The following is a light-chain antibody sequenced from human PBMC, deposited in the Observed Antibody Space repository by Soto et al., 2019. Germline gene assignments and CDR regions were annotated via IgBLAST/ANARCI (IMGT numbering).Light chain of an antibody. J-gene: IGLJ3*02. CDR3: QVWDSSRDSWV. V-gene: IGLV3-21*02. Sequence: SYVLTQPPSVSVAPGQTATITCGENNIGSKSVHWYQQKPGQAPVLVVYDDSDRPSGIPDRFSGSNSGNTATLTISRVEAGDEADYYCQVWDSSRDSWVFGGGTKLTVL. CDR1: NIGSKS. CDR2: DDS.